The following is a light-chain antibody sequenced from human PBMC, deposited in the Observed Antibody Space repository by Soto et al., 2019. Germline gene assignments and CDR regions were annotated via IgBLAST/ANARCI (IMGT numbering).Light chain of an antibody. CDR2: NAS. CDR3: HQTYSEIS. J-gene: IGKJ4*01. CDR1: QTISTY. Sequence: DIQLTQYPSSLSASVGDKVTITCRASQTISTYLLWYHQKPGRAPNLLIYNASTLHSGVPSKFSGSGSGTDFTLTISVLQPEDFATYHCHQTYSEISFGGGTKVE. V-gene: IGKV1-39*01.